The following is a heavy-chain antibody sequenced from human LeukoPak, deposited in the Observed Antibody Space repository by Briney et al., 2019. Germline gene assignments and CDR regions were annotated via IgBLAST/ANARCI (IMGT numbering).Heavy chain of an antibody. CDR2: IKPNSGGT. CDR3: ARGTADDIVVVLGAGDY. CDR1: GGTFSSYA. J-gene: IGHJ4*02. D-gene: IGHD2-15*01. Sequence: ASVKVSCKASGGTFSSYAISWVRQAPGQGLEWMGWIKPNSGGTNYAQNFQGRVTMTRDTSISTAYMELSRLRSDDTAVYYCARGTADDIVVVLGAGDYWGQGTLVTVSS. V-gene: IGHV1-2*02.